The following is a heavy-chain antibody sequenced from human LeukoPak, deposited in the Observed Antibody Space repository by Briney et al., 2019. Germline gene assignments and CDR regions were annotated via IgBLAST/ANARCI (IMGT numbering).Heavy chain of an antibody. J-gene: IGHJ5*02. V-gene: IGHV3-21*01. Sequence: GGSLSLSCVASGFTFSSYSMKWVRQAPGEGLEWVSSISSSSSYIDYADSVKGRFTISRDNAKNSLYLQMNSLRAEDTAVYYCARDLSYCSSTSCYFGPWGQGTLVTVSS. D-gene: IGHD2-2*01. CDR2: ISSSSSYI. CDR1: GFTFSSYS. CDR3: ARDLSYCSSTSCYFGP.